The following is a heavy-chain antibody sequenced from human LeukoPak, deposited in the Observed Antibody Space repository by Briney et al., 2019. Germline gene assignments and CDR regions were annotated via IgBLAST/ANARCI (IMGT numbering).Heavy chain of an antibody. V-gene: IGHV1-69*06. D-gene: IGHD3-22*01. J-gene: IGHJ3*02. CDR3: ARGYYYGSSGYYGDAFDI. Sequence: GASVKVSCKASGYTFTSYGISWVRQAPGQGLEWMGGIIPIFGTADYAQKFQGRVTITADKSTSTAYMELSSLRSEDTAVYYCARGYYYGSSGYYGDAFDIWGQGAMVTVSS. CDR2: IIPIFGTA. CDR1: GYTFTSYG.